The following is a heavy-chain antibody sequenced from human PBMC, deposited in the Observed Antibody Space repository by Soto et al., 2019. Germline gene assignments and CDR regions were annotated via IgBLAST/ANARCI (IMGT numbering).Heavy chain of an antibody. V-gene: IGHV3-30*18. J-gene: IGHJ4*02. CDR3: AKEDLSGWYLGY. CDR2: ISYDGSNK. CDR1: GFTFSSYG. Sequence: GGSLRLSCAASGFTFSSYGMHWVRQAPGKGLEWVAVISYDGSNKYYADSVKGRFTISRDNSKNTLYLQMNSLRAEDTAVYYCAKEDLSGWYLGYWGQGTLVTVSS. D-gene: IGHD6-19*01.